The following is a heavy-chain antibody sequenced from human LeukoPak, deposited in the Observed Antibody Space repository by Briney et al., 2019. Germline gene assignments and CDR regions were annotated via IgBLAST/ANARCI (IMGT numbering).Heavy chain of an antibody. CDR3: ARDPLGYDSSGYYTAHAFDI. J-gene: IGHJ3*02. V-gene: IGHV4-38-2*02. Sequence: PSETLSLTCTVSGYSISSGYYWGWIRQPPGKGLEWIGSIYHSGSTYYNPSLKSRVTISVDTSKNQFSLKLSSVTAADTAVYYCARDPLGYDSSGYYTAHAFDIWGQGTMVTVSS. CDR1: GYSISSGYY. CDR2: IYHSGST. D-gene: IGHD3-22*01.